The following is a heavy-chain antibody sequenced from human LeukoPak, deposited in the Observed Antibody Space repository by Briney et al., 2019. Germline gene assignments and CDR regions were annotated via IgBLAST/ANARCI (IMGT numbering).Heavy chain of an antibody. V-gene: IGHV5-51*01. CDR3: AKTAKNYYDSSGNDAFDI. CDR2: IYPGDSDT. Sequence: GESLKISCKGSGYRFTSYWIGWVRPMPGKGLEWMGIIYPGDSDTRYSPSFQGQVTISADKSITTAYLQWSSLKASDTAMYYCAKTAKNYYDSSGNDAFDIWGQGTMVTVSS. D-gene: IGHD3-22*01. CDR1: GYRFTSYW. J-gene: IGHJ3*02.